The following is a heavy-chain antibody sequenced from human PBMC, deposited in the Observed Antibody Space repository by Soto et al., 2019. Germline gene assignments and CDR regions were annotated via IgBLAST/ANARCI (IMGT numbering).Heavy chain of an antibody. CDR1: GYRFSSFG. J-gene: IGHJ6*02. V-gene: IGHV1-18*01. Sequence: QVQLVQSGAEVKKPGASVKVSCKASGYRFSSFGIIWVRQAPGQGLEWMGWISAYNGNTNYAPKFQGRVTTSTDTSTSSAYMELRSLRSDDTAVYYCARPLDYYFCAMDAWGQGTTVTVSS. CDR2: ISAYNGNT. CDR3: ARPLDYYFCAMDA.